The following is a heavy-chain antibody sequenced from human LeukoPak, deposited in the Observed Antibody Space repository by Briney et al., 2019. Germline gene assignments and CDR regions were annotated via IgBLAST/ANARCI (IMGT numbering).Heavy chain of an antibody. CDR3: AKVYRAKYSSVYFDY. Sequence: GGSLRLSCAASGFTFDDYAMHWVRQAPGKGLEWASGISWNSGSIGYADSVKGRFTTSRDNAKNSLYLQMNSLRAEDTALYYCAKVYRAKYSSVYFDYWGQGTLVTVSS. V-gene: IGHV3-9*01. D-gene: IGHD6-25*01. CDR1: GFTFDDYA. CDR2: ISWNSGSI. J-gene: IGHJ4*02.